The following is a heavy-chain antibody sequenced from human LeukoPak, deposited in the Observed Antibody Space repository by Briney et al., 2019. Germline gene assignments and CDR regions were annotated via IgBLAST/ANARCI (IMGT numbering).Heavy chain of an antibody. CDR2: ISWNSDTI. D-gene: IGHD5-12*01. CDR3: ATNGGGDGGYGNFDY. Sequence: PGGSLRLSCAVSGFTFDDYAMHWVRQVPGKGLEWVSGISWNSDTIGYADSVKGRFTISRDNAKNSLYLQMNSLRAEDTAFYYCATNGGGDGGYGNFDYWGQGTLVTVSS. CDR1: GFTFDDYA. J-gene: IGHJ4*02. V-gene: IGHV3-9*01.